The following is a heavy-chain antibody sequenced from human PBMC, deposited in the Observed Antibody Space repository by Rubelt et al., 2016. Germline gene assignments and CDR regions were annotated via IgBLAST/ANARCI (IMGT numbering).Heavy chain of an antibody. CDR2: IIPIFGTA. J-gene: IGHJ4*02. CDR3: ARRQQLGPFDY. D-gene: IGHD6-13*01. V-gene: IGHV1-69*13. CDR1: GYTFTSYA. Sequence: QVQLVQSGAEVKKPGASVKVSCKASGYTFTSYAMHWVRQAPGQGLEWMGGIIPIFGTATYAQKFQGIVTIIADESTSTSYMELSSLRSEDTAVYYCARRQQLGPFDYWGQGTLVTVSS.